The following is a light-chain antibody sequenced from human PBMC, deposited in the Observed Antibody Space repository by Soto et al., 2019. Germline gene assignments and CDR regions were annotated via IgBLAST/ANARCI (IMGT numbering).Light chain of an antibody. CDR3: QQYGNSPWT. J-gene: IGKJ1*01. Sequence: EIVLTQSPGTLSLSPGERATLSCRASQSVSSSFLAWYQQKPGQAPRLLIYGASSRATGIPDRFSGGGSGTDFTLTISRLEPEDFAGYYCQQYGNSPWTFGQGTKVEI. V-gene: IGKV3-20*01. CDR1: QSVSSSF. CDR2: GAS.